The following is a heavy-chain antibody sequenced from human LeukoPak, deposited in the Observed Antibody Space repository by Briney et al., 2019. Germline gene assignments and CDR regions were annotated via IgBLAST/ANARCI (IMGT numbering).Heavy chain of an antibody. D-gene: IGHD3-3*01. V-gene: IGHV3-74*01. CDR3: ARSPVLRFLEWLLGFDY. Sequence: GGSLRLSCAASGFTFSSYWMHWVRQAPGKGLVWVSRINSDGSSTSYADSVKGRFTISRDNAKNTLYLQMNSLRAEDTAVYYCARSPVLRFLEWLLGFDYWGQGTLVTVSS. J-gene: IGHJ4*02. CDR2: INSDGSST. CDR1: GFTFSSYW.